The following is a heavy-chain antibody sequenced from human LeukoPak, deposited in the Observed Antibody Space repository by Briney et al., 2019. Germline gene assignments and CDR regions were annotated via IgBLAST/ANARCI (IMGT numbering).Heavy chain of an antibody. CDR1: GFTFSSYG. Sequence: PGGTLRLSCAASGFTFSSYGMSWVRQAPGKGLEWVSGISGSDGSTYYADSVKGRFTISRDNSKNTLYLQMNSLRAEDTAVYYCARASSSGWLNYYYYYYMDVWGKGTTVTVSS. CDR3: ARASSSGWLNYYYYYYMDV. V-gene: IGHV3-23*01. CDR2: ISGSDGST. J-gene: IGHJ6*03. D-gene: IGHD6-19*01.